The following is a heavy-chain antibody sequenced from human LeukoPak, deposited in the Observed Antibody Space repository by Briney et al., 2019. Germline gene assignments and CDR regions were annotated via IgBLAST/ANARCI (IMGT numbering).Heavy chain of an antibody. D-gene: IGHD2-21*02. V-gene: IGHV3-66*02. CDR3: AKTAGDYYFDY. J-gene: IGHJ4*02. Sequence: GGSLRLSCTASGFAVSSNHMTWVRQAPGQGLEWVSVISDSGTTYYADSVKGRFTISRDNSKNTLYLQMNSLRAEDTAVYYCAKTAGDYYFDYWGQGTLVTVSS. CDR1: GFAVSSNH. CDR2: ISDSGTT.